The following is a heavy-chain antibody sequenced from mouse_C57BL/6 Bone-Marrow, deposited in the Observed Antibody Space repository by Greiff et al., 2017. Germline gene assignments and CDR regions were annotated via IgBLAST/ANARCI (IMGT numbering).Heavy chain of an antibody. CDR1: GYTFTDYE. CDR3: TRGPTVVATGRYFDV. Sequence: QVQLQQSGAELVRPGASVTLSCKASGYTFTDYEMHWVKQTPVHGLEWIGAIDPETGGTAYNQKFKGKAILTADKSSSTAYMELRSLTSEDSAVYYCTRGPTVVATGRYFDVWGTGTTVTVSS. D-gene: IGHD1-1*01. V-gene: IGHV1-15*01. J-gene: IGHJ1*03. CDR2: IDPETGGT.